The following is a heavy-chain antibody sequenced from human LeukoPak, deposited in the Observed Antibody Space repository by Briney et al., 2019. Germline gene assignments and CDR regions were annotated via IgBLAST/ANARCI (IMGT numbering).Heavy chain of an antibody. J-gene: IGHJ6*03. D-gene: IGHD6-19*01. CDR1: GGSISNYY. V-gene: IGHV4-59*01. CDR2: IYYSGST. CDR3: AREWGIAVAGNYYYYYMDV. Sequence: SETLSLTCTVSGGSISNYYWSWIRQPPGKGLEWIGYIYYSGSTNYNPSLKSRVTISVATSKNQFSLKLSSVTAADTAVYYCAREWGIAVAGNYYYYYMDVWGKGTTVTVSS.